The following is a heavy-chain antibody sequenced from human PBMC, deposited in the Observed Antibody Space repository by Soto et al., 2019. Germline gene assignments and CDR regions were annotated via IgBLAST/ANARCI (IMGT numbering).Heavy chain of an antibody. D-gene: IGHD2-15*01. V-gene: IGHV3-23*01. CDR3: AKDTGRGGGSVFDY. CDR2: ISGSRADT. CDR1: GFIFSNYA. J-gene: IGHJ4*02. Sequence: PGGSLRLSCAPSGFIFSNYAMSWVRQARGKGLEWVSAISGSRADTYYTESVKGRFTISRDNFKNTLYLQMNSLRAEDTAVYYCAKDTGRGGGSVFDYWGQGTLVTVSS.